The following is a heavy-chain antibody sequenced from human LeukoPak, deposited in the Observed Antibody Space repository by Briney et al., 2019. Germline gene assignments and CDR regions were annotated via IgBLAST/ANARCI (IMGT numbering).Heavy chain of an antibody. CDR3: AKTDCSSTSCYYFDY. Sequence: GGSLRLSCAASGFTFSSYAMSWVRQAPGKGLEWVSAISGSGGSTYYADSAKGRFTISRDNSKNTLYLQMNSLRAEDTAVYYCAKTDCSSTSCYYFDYWGQGTLVTVSS. CDR2: ISGSGGST. D-gene: IGHD2-2*01. CDR1: GFTFSSYA. J-gene: IGHJ4*02. V-gene: IGHV3-23*01.